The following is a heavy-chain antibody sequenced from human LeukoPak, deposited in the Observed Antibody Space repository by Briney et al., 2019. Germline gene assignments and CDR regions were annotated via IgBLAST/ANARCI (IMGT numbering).Heavy chain of an antibody. CDR2: IKQDGNEK. D-gene: IGHD5-18*01. J-gene: IGHJ4*02. Sequence: GESRRLPCAAAGSIFTTYWMGGARQPRGRGREGGANIKQDGNEKYYVDSVQGRFTISRDNAKNSLYLQMNRLKPEDTDVYYCTPESYSYGYMLGYWGKGTLVTVSS. V-gene: IGHV3-7*03. CDR3: TPESYSYGYMLGY. CDR1: GSIFTTYW.